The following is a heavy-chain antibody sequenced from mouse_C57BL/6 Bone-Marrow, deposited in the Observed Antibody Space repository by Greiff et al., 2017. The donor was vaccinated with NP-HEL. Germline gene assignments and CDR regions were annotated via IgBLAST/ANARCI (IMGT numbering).Heavy chain of an antibody. J-gene: IGHJ4*01. Sequence: EVKLMESGGDLVKPGGSLKLSCAASGFTFSSYGLSWVRQTPDKRLEWVATISSGGSYTYYPDSVTVRFTISRDNAKNTLYLQMSSLKAEDTAMYYCARQGIYYGNYGAMDYWGQGTSVTVSS. CDR1: GFTFSSYG. CDR3: ARQGIYYGNYGAMDY. D-gene: IGHD2-1*01. CDR2: ISSGGSYT. V-gene: IGHV5-6*01.